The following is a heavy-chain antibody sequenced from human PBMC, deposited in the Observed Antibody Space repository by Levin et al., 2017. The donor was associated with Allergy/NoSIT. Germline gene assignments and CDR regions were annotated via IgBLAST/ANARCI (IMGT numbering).Heavy chain of an antibody. CDR2: IGTVGDT. CDR3: ARGRLYGLDQREGGDAFDF. Sequence: QPGGSLRLSCAASGFTFSSYDMHWVRQATGKGLEWVSAIGTVGDTYYPGSVKGRFTISRENAKNSLYLQRNSLRAGDTAVYYCARGRLYGLDQREGGDAFDFWGQGTMVTVSS. CDR1: GFTFSSYD. V-gene: IGHV3-13*01. J-gene: IGHJ3*01. D-gene: IGHD1/OR15-1a*01.